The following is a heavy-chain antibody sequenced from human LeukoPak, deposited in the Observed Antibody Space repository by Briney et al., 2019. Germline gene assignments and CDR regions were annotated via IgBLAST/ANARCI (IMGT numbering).Heavy chain of an antibody. V-gene: IGHV1-46*01. CDR2: INPSGGST. J-gene: IGHJ4*02. CDR3: ARDGIVGATQTGEVRYYFDY. D-gene: IGHD1-26*01. CDR1: GYTFTSYY. Sequence: ASVNVSCKASGYTFTSYYMHWVRQAPGQGLEWMGLINPSGGSTSYAQKFQGRVTMTRDTSTSTVYMELSSLRSEDTAVYYCARDGIVGATQTGEVRYYFDYWGQGTLVTVSS.